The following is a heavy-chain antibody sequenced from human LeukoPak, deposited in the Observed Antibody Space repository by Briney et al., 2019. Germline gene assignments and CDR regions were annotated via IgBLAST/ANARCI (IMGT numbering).Heavy chain of an antibody. Sequence: SETLSLTCTVSGGSISSYYWSWIRQPPGKGLEWIGYIYYSGSTNYNPSLESRVTISVDTSKNQFSLKLSSVTAADAAVYYCARVFRSRYFGMFFDIWGQGTMVTVSS. J-gene: IGHJ3*02. CDR1: GGSISSYY. CDR3: ARVFRSRYFGMFFDI. CDR2: IYYSGST. D-gene: IGHD3/OR15-3a*01. V-gene: IGHV4-59*01.